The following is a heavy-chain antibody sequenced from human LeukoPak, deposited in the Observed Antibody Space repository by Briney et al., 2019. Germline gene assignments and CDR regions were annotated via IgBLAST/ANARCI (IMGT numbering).Heavy chain of an antibody. J-gene: IGHJ3*02. Sequence: IPSETLSLTCTVSGGSISSYYWSWIRQPPGKGLEWIGYIYYSGSTNYNPSLKSRVTISVDTSKNQFSLKLSSVTAADTAVYYCARRCGGDCYDAFDIWGQGTMVTVSS. CDR1: GGSISSYY. V-gene: IGHV4-59*01. CDR2: IYYSGST. CDR3: ARRCGGDCYDAFDI. D-gene: IGHD2-21*02.